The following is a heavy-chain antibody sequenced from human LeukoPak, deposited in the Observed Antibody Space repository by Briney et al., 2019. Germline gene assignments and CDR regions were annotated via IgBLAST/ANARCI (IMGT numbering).Heavy chain of an antibody. CDR1: GGPISTYY. V-gene: IGHV4-59*01. Sequence: SETLSLTCTVSGGPISTYYWSWIRQPPGKGLEWIGYVYYTGSTKYNPSLKSRVTISADTSKNQFSLKLSSVTAADTAVYYCARVTITIFGVVSGWFDPWGQGTLVTASS. CDR2: VYYTGST. J-gene: IGHJ5*02. D-gene: IGHD3-3*01. CDR3: ARVTITIFGVVSGWFDP.